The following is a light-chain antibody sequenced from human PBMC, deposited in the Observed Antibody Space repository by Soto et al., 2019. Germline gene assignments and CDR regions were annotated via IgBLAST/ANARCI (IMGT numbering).Light chain of an antibody. Sequence: QSVLTQPASVSGSPGQSITTSCTGTSSDIGDSNYVSWYQQHPGKAPKLVIYDVSNRPSGVSNRFSGSKSANTASLTISGLQAEDEADYYCSSFRSRSTSYVFGTGTKVTVL. CDR2: DVS. CDR1: SSDIGDSNY. CDR3: SSFRSRSTSYV. J-gene: IGLJ1*01. V-gene: IGLV2-14*03.